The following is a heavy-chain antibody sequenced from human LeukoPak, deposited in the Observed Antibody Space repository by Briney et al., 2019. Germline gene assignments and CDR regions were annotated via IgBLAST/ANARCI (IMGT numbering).Heavy chain of an antibody. CDR1: GSTFSSYG. J-gene: IGHJ3*02. D-gene: IGHD3-9*01. V-gene: IGHV3-30*18. Sequence: GGSLRLSCAASGSTFSSYGMHWVRQAPGKGLEWVAVISYDGSNKYYADSVKGRFTISRDNSKNTLCLQMNSLRAEDTAVYYCAKDSGYYDILTGYLDIWGQGTMVTVPS. CDR3: AKDSGYYDILTGYLDI. CDR2: ISYDGSNK.